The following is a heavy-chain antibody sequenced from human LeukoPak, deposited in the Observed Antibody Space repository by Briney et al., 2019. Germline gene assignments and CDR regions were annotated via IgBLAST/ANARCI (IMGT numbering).Heavy chain of an antibody. J-gene: IGHJ6*02. D-gene: IGHD6-13*01. CDR1: GDSFTSYW. CDR2: IYPGDSDT. CDR3: ARVVTAGHLYYGMDV. Sequence: GESLKISCKGSGDSFTSYWIAWVRQMPGKGLEWMGIIYPGDSDTRYSPSFQGQVTISADKSISTAYLQWSSLKASDTAMYYCARVVTAGHLYYGMDVWGQGTTVTVSS. V-gene: IGHV5-51*01.